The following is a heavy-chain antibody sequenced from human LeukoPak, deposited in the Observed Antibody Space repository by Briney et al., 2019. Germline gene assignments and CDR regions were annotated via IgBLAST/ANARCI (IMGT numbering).Heavy chain of an antibody. D-gene: IGHD4-17*01. CDR2: IYHSGSA. J-gene: IGHJ4*02. CDR1: GYSISSGYY. CDR3: AGFYGDYVDY. Sequence: PSETLSLTCAVFGYSISSGYYWGWIRQPPGKGLEWIGSIYHSGSAYYNPSLKSRVTISVDTSKNQFSLKLSSVTAADTAVYYCAGFYGDYVDYWGQGTLVTVSS. V-gene: IGHV4-38-2*01.